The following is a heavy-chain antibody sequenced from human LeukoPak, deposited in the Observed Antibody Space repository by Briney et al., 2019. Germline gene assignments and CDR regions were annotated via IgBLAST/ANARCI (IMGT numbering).Heavy chain of an antibody. J-gene: IGHJ4*02. Sequence: GGSLRLSCAASGFTFSDYAIHWVRQAPGTGLEWVTVISYDGSNKYYADSVKGRFTISRDNSKNTLFLQMNSLRAEDTAAYYCAKDQGSGTHYKGFFHYWGQGTLVTVSS. CDR1: GFTFSDYA. D-gene: IGHD3-10*01. CDR3: AKDQGSGTHYKGFFHY. CDR2: ISYDGSNK. V-gene: IGHV3-30*18.